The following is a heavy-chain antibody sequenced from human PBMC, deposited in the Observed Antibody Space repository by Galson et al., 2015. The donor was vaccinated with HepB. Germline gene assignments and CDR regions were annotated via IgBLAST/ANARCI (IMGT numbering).Heavy chain of an antibody. D-gene: IGHD3-22*01. J-gene: IGHJ4*02. CDR1: GFTFSRFS. V-gene: IGHV3-48*01. Sequence: SLRLSCAASGFTFSRFSMNWVRQAPRKGLEWVSYISSSSSTIYYADSVKGRFTISRDNAKNSLHLQMNSLRAEDTAVYYCARLLRTGGYWGQGTLVTVSS. CDR3: ARLLRTGGY. CDR2: ISSSSSTI.